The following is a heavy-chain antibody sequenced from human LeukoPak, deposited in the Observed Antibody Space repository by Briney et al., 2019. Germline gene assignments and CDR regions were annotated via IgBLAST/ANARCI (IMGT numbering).Heavy chain of an antibody. V-gene: IGHV3-33*08. J-gene: IGHJ5*02. CDR1: GFTFSSYG. CDR3: AREGYYYGSRNWFDP. CDR2: IWYDGSNK. Sequence: PGGSLRLSCAASGFTFSSYGMHWVRQAPGKGLEWVAVIWYDGSNKYYADSVKGRFTISRDNSKNTLYLQMNSLRAEDTAVYYCAREGYYYGSRNWFDPWGQGTLVTVSS. D-gene: IGHD3-10*01.